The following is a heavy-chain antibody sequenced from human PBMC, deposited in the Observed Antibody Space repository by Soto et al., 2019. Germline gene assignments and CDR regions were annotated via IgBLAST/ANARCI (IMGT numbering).Heavy chain of an antibody. V-gene: IGHV4-31*03. CDR1: GGSISSGGYY. D-gene: IGHD2-15*01. Sequence: ASETLSLTCTVSGGSISSGGYYWSWIRQHPGKGLEWIGYIYYSGSTYYNPSLKSRVTISVDTSKNQFSLKLSSVTAADTAVYYCARGEKGYCSGGSCPNYAFDIGGKGKMVT. J-gene: IGHJ3*02. CDR3: ARGEKGYCSGGSCPNYAFDI. CDR2: IYYSGST.